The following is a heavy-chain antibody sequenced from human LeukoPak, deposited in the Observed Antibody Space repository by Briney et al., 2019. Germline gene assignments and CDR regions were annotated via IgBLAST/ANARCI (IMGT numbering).Heavy chain of an antibody. CDR1: GYTLTELS. J-gene: IGHJ4*02. D-gene: IGHD2-15*01. CDR2: FDPEDGET. V-gene: IGHV1-24*01. Sequence: ASVKVSCKVSGYTLTELSMHWVRQAPGKGLEWMGGFDPEDGETIYAQKFQGRVTMTEDTSTDTAYMELSSLRSEDTAVYYCATDNCSGGSCPFDYWGQGTLVTVSS. CDR3: ATDNCSGGSCPFDY.